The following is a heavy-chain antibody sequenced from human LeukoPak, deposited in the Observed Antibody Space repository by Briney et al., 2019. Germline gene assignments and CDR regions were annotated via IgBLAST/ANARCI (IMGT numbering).Heavy chain of an antibody. V-gene: IGHV3-30*12. Sequence: PGGSLRLSCAASGFTFSRFGMHWVRQAPGKGLEWVTFINYDGSKEYYADSVKGRFTISRDNAKNSLYLQMNSLRAEDTAVYYCARLERYYYGSGAHFDYWGQGTLVTVSS. CDR3: ARLERYYYGSGAHFDY. D-gene: IGHD3-10*01. J-gene: IGHJ4*02. CDR1: GFTFSRFG. CDR2: INYDGSKE.